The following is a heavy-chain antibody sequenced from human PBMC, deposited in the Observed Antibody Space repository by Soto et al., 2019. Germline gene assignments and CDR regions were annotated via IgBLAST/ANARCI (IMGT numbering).Heavy chain of an antibody. CDR2: IIPIFGTA. CDR1: GGTFSSYA. J-gene: IGHJ6*02. Sequence: ASVKVSCKASGGTFSSYAISWVRQAPGQGLEWMGGIIPIFGTANYAQKFQGRVTITADESTSTAYMELSSLRSEDTAVYYCARAGGVTHCYYYGMDVWGQGTTVTVSS. CDR3: ARAGGVTHCYYYGMDV. V-gene: IGHV1-69*13. D-gene: IGHD3-16*01.